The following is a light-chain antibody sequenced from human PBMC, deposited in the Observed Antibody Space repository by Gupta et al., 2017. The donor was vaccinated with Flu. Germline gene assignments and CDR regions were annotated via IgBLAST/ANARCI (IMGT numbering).Light chain of an antibody. V-gene: IGKV3-15*01. CDR3: QQENNCPST. J-gene: IGKJ1*01. Sequence: PATQSESPGDRASLPGRGRQGISGNMAWYQQTPGQAPRLLISGASTRARGLPARFSGSGYGTDFTVTISSLQSEDFAVYYCQQENNCPSTFGQGTKVEIK. CDR1: QGISGN. CDR2: GAS.